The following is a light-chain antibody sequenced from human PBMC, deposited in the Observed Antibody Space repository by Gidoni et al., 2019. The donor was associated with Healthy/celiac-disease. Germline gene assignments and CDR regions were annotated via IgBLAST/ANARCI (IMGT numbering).Light chain of an antibody. J-gene: IGLJ1*01. CDR1: SSDVGSYNL. V-gene: IGLV2-23*02. CDR3: CSYAGSSTFPWV. CDR2: EVS. Sequence: QPALTQPASVSGSPGQSITISCTGTSSDVGSYNLVSWYQQHPGKAPKLMIYEVSKRPSGVSNRFSGSKSGNTASLTISGLQAEDEADYYCCSYAGSSTFPWVFGTGTKVTVL.